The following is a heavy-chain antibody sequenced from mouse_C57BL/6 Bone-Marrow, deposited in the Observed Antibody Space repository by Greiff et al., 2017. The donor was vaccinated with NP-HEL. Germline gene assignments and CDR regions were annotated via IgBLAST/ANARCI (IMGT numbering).Heavy chain of an antibody. V-gene: IGHV1-82*01. CDR2: IYPGDGDT. J-gene: IGHJ1*03. D-gene: IGHD1-1*01. Sequence: QVQLQQSGPELVKPGASVKISCKASGYAFSSSWMNWVKQRPGKGLEWIGRIYPGDGDTNYNGKFKGKATLTADKSSSTAYMQLSSLTSEDSAVYFCASYYYGSSYLYFDGGGTGTTVTVSS. CDR3: ASYYYGSSYLYFDG. CDR1: GYAFSSSW.